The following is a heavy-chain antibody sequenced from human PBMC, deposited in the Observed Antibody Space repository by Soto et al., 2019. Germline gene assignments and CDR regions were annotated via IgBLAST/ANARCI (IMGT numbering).Heavy chain of an antibody. CDR3: AREGGSSGWYGKNAEYCQH. J-gene: IGHJ1*01. Sequence: QVQLVQSGAKVKKPGASVKVSCKASGYTFTSYGISWVRQAPGQGLEWMGWSSAYNGNTNYAQKLQGRVTMTTDTSTSTAYMELRSLRSDDTAVYYCAREGGSSGWYGKNAEYCQHWGQGTLVTVSS. CDR1: GYTFTSYG. D-gene: IGHD6-19*01. V-gene: IGHV1-18*01. CDR2: SSAYNGNT.